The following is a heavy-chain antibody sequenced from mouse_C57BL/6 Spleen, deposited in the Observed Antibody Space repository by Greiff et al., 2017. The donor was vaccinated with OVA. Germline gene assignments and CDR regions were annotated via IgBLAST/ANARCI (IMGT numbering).Heavy chain of an antibody. CDR2: IDPSDSET. V-gene: IGHV1-52*01. D-gene: IGHD1-1*01. J-gene: IGHJ3*01. CDR1: GYTFTSYW. CDR3: ARGDYYGSSPFAY. Sequence: VQLQQSGAELVRPGSSVKLSSKASGYTFTSYWMHWVKQRPIQGLEWIGNIDPSDSETHYNQKFKDKATLTVDKSSSTAYMQLSSLTSEDSAVYYCARGDYYGSSPFAYWGQGTLVTVSA.